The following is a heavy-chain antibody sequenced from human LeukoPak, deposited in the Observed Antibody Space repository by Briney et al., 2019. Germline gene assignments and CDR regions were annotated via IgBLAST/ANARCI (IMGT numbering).Heavy chain of an antibody. CDR1: GGPFSTYS. Sequence: SETLSLTCAVKGGPFSTYSWTWIRQTPGKGLEWIGEITHSGSTSFNPSLKSRVAMSIDSSKYQFSLTLDSVTAADTAVYYCARRTRSGDSRFDYWGQGTLVTVSS. CDR2: ITHSGST. J-gene: IGHJ4*02. V-gene: IGHV4-34*01. CDR3: ARRTRSGDSRFDY. D-gene: IGHD3-16*01.